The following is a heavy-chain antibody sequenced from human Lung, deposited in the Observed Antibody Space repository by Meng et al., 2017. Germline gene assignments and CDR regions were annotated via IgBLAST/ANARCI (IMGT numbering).Heavy chain of an antibody. D-gene: IGHD4-11*01. CDR3: ARGPTTMAHDFDY. Sequence: QVKLQQWGRGLLKPSETLSLTCVVSGGSFSDYYWSWIRQPPGKGLEWIGEINHSGSTNYNPSLESRATISVDTSQNNLSLKLSSVTAADSAVYYCARGPTTMAHDFDYWGQGTLVTVSS. CDR2: INHSGST. V-gene: IGHV4-34*01. J-gene: IGHJ4*02. CDR1: GGSFSDYY.